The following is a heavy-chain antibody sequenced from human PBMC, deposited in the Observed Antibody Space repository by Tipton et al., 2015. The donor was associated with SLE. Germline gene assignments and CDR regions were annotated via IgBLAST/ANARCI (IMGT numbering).Heavy chain of an antibody. CDR1: GDSISSTSYY. CDR3: ARDHRVNFDWILLDY. CDR2: THNSGNS. Sequence: TLSLTCIVSGDSISSTSYYWSWIRQPPGKGLEWIGYTHNSGNSYYNPSLKSRVTISLDTSKNQFSLKLSSVTAADTAVYYCARDHRVNFDWILLDYWGQGTMITVSS. J-gene: IGHJ3*01. V-gene: IGHV4-39*07. D-gene: IGHD3-9*01.